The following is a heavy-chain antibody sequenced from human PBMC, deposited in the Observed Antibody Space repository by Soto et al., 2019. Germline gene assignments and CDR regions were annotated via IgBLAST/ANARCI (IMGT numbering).Heavy chain of an antibody. V-gene: IGHV3-33*01. Sequence: QEQLVESGGGVVQPGRSLRLSCAASGFTFSSYGMHWVRKAPGKGLEWLSLIWYDGSNKYYADSVKGRFTISRDNSRNTLYLQMNTLRAEDTAVYYCARSGLETSGDYYSGMDVWGQGTTVTVSS. J-gene: IGHJ6*02. CDR2: IWYDGSNK. D-gene: IGHD1-26*01. CDR1: GFTFSSYG. CDR3: ARSGLETSGDYYSGMDV.